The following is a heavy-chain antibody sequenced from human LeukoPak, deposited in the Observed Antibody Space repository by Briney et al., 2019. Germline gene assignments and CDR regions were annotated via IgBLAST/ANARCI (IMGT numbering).Heavy chain of an antibody. Sequence: PGGSLRLSCAGSGFTFSTYEMNWLPQAPGKRLEWVSYIGSRPTTTYYAESVRGRFTISRDNTKNSVFLQMTSLRADDAAVYFCATSGAYEISWAFNIWGQGTMVAVSS. CDR3: ATSGAYEISWAFNI. D-gene: IGHD3-9*01. CDR1: GFTFSTYE. V-gene: IGHV3-48*03. J-gene: IGHJ3*02. CDR2: IGSRPTTT.